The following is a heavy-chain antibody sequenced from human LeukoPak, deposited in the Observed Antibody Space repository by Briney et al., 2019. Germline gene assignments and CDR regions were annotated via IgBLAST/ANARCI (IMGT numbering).Heavy chain of an antibody. Sequence: SETLSLTCTVSGGSIRNYYWSWIRQPPGKGLEWIGYIYYSGSTYYNPSLKSRVTISVDTSKNQFSLKLSSVTAADTAVYYCARLKVGATTDYYYYMDVWGKGTTVTISS. CDR1: GGSIRNYY. D-gene: IGHD1-26*01. V-gene: IGHV4-59*04. J-gene: IGHJ6*03. CDR3: ARLKVGATTDYYYYMDV. CDR2: IYYSGST.